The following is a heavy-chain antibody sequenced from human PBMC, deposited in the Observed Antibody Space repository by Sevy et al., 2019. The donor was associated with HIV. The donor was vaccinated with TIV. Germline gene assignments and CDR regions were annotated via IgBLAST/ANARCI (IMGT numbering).Heavy chain of an antibody. Sequence: GGSLRLSCAASGFTFSDYYMSWIRQAPGKGLEWVSYISSSSSYINYADSVKGRFTISRDNAKNSLYLQMNSLRAEDTAVYYCARDGRSSSRDLSWFDPWGQGTLVTVSS. CDR2: ISSSSSYI. CDR3: ARDGRSSSRDLSWFDP. J-gene: IGHJ5*02. D-gene: IGHD6-13*01. CDR1: GFTFSDYY. V-gene: IGHV3-11*06.